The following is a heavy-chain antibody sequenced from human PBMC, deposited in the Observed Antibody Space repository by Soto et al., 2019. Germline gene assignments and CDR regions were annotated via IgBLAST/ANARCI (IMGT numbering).Heavy chain of an antibody. D-gene: IGHD3-10*01. CDR1: GGSISSYY. CDR2: IYYSGST. J-gene: IGHJ5*02. V-gene: IGHV4-59*01. CDR3: ARDGKANHSGSGGWFDP. Sequence: SETLSLTCTVSGGSISSYYWSWIRQPPGKGLEWIGYIYYSGSTNYNPSLKSRVTISVDTSKNQFSLKLSSVTAADTAVYYCARDGKANHSGSGGWFDPWGQGTPVTVSS.